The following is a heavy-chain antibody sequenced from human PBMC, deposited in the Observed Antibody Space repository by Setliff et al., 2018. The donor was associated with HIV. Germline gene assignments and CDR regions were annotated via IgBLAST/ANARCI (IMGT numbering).Heavy chain of an antibody. D-gene: IGHD3-3*01. CDR2: ISWSSGNV. CDR3: ARVLLITNAAYGVVSNQFDP. J-gene: IGHJ5*02. Sequence: PGGSLRLSCAASGFRFDDYAMHWVRQAPGKGLEWVSGISWSSGNVGSADSVKGRFTISRDNAKNSLYLQMNSLRVEDMAVYYCARVLLITNAAYGVVSNQFDPWGQGALVTVSS. V-gene: IGHV3-9*03. CDR1: GFRFDDYA.